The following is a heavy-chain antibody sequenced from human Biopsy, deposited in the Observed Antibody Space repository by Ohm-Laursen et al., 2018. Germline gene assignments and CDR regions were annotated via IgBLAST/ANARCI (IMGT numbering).Heavy chain of an antibody. CDR2: IYTSGSP. D-gene: IGHD1-26*01. CDR3: ARGTGRYYVYGAFDI. V-gene: IGHV4-4*07. CDR1: GDSINNYY. J-gene: IGHJ3*02. Sequence: QTLSLTCAVSGDSINNYYWSWIRQPAGKGLEWIGRIYTSGSPNYNLSLESRVTMSVDTSKNQFSLNLRSVTAADTAVYYCARGTGRYYVYGAFDIWGQGTVVTVSS.